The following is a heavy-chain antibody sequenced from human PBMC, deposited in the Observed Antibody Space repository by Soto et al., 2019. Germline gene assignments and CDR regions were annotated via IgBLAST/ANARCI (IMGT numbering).Heavy chain of an antibody. V-gene: IGHV4-31*03. CDR2: IYYRGST. Sequence: SETLSLTCTVSGGSISSGGYYWSWIRQHPGKGLEWIGYIYYRGSTYYNPSLKSRVTISVDTSKNQFSLKLSSVTAADTAVYYCATGHSSGYYSPIDWFDPWGQGTLVTVSS. J-gene: IGHJ5*02. D-gene: IGHD3-22*01. CDR1: GGSISSGGYY. CDR3: ATGHSSGYYSPIDWFDP.